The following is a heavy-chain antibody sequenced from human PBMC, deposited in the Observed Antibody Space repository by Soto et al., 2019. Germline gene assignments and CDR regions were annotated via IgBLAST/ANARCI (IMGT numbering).Heavy chain of an antibody. CDR1: GGSISSYY. Sequence: PSETLSLTCTVSGGSISSYYWSWIRQPPGKGLEWIGYIYYSGSTNYNPSLKSRVTISVDTSKNQFSLKLSSVTAADTAVYYCARDKVEDYYYGMDVWGQGTTVTVSS. V-gene: IGHV4-59*01. J-gene: IGHJ6*02. D-gene: IGHD1-1*01. CDR2: IYYSGST. CDR3: ARDKVEDYYYGMDV.